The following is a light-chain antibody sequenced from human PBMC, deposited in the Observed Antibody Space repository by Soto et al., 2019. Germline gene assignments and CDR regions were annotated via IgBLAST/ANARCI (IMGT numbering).Light chain of an antibody. CDR2: EVS. Sequence: SVLTQSDYGRGAPGQSITISCTGTRSDVGDYNYVSWYQQHPGKAPKFLIYEVSNRPSGVSNRFSGSKSGNTASLTISGLQAEDEADYYCSSYTSSSSPFVFGTGTKVPVL. J-gene: IGLJ1*01. CDR3: SSYTSSSSPFV. CDR1: RSDVGDYNY. V-gene: IGLV2-14*01.